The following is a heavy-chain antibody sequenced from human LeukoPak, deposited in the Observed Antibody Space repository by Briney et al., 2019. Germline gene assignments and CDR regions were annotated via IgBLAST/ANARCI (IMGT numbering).Heavy chain of an antibody. CDR3: ATDTKIAVAGVFFIY. V-gene: IGHV1-24*01. D-gene: IGHD3-22*01. Sequence: GASVKVSCKVSGYTLTELSMHWVRQAPGKGLEGRGGFDPEDGETIYAQKFQGRVTMTEDTSTDTAYMELSSLRSEDTAVYYCATDTKIAVAGVFFIYWGQGTLVTVSS. CDR2: FDPEDGET. J-gene: IGHJ4*02. CDR1: GYTLTELS.